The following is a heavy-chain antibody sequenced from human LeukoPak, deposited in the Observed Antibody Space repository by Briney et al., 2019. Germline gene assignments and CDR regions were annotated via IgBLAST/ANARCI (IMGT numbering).Heavy chain of an antibody. CDR2: IKSKTDGGTT. D-gene: IGHD6-19*01. Sequence: GGSLRLSCAASGFTFNNAWMSWVRQAPGKGLEWVGRIKSKTDGGTTDYAAPVKGRFTISRDDSKSTLSLQMNSLKTEDTAVYYCTTEGLSSGWPSGTFDYWGQGTLVTVSS. CDR3: TTEGLSSGWPSGTFDY. V-gene: IGHV3-15*01. CDR1: GFTFNNAW. J-gene: IGHJ4*02.